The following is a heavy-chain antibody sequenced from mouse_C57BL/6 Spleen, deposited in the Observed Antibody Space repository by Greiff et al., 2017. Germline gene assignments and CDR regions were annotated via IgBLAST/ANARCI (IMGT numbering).Heavy chain of an antibody. Sequence: QVQLQQPGAELVKPGASVKLSCKASGYTFTSYWMHWVKQRPGQGLEWIGMIHPNSGSTNYNEKFKSKATLTVDKSSSTAYMQLSSLTSEDSAVYYCARQVTVVAERAFDYWGQGTTLTVSS. CDR1: GYTFTSYW. V-gene: IGHV1-64*01. CDR2: IHPNSGST. D-gene: IGHD1-1*01. J-gene: IGHJ2*01. CDR3: ARQVTVVAERAFDY.